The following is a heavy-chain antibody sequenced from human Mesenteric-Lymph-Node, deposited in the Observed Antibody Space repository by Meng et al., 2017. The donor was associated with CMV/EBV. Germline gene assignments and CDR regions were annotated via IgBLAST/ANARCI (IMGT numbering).Heavy chain of an antibody. CDR3: ARDQAWLAARDDAFDI. Sequence: SQTRSLTGAISGDSVSSNSAAWNWIRQSPSRGLEWLGRTYYRSKWYNDYAVSVKSRITINPDTSKNQFSLQLNSVTPEDTAVYYCARDQAWLAARDDAFDIWGQGTMVTVSS. CDR2: TYYRSKWYN. CDR1: GDSVSSNSAA. V-gene: IGHV6-1*01. D-gene: IGHD5-12*01. J-gene: IGHJ3*02.